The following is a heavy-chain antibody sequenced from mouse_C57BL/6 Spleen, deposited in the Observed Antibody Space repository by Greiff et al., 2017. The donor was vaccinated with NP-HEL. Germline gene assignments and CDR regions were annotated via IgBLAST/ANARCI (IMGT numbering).Heavy chain of an antibody. V-gene: IGHV1-18*01. D-gene: IGHD3-2*02. CDR3: ASLDSSGFAY. CDR2: INPNNGGT. CDR1: GYTFTDYN. Sequence: EVKVVESGPELVKPGASVKIPCKASGYTFTDYNMDWVKQSHGKSLEWIGDINPNNGGTIYNQKFKGKATLTVDKSSSTAYMELRSLTSEDTAVYYCASLDSSGFAYWGQGTLVTVSA. J-gene: IGHJ3*01.